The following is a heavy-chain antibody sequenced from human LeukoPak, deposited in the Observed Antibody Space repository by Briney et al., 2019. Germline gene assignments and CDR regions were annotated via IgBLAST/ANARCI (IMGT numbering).Heavy chain of an antibody. CDR2: ISGNDTDT. V-gene: IGHV3-74*01. CDR1: GFNFGNYW. Sequence: GGSLRLSCAASGFNFGNYWMLWVRHGPGKGLVWVSRISGNDTDTRYADSVKGRFVVSRDNAKNTVFLQLNSLRAEDTAVYYCASGDASNHARPGVPDSWGQGTLVTVSS. D-gene: IGHD5-24*01. J-gene: IGHJ5*01. CDR3: ASGDASNHARPGVPDS.